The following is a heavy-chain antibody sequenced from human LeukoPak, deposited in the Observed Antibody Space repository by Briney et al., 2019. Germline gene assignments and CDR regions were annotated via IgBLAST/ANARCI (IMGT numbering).Heavy chain of an antibody. Sequence: PSGTLSLTCTVSGGSISRSNWWSWVRQPPGKGLEWIGGIHDTGSTNYNPPLKSRVTMSLDKSKNQFSLNLNSVTAADTAVYYCATYYDILSGYTFDYWGQGTLVAVSS. D-gene: IGHD3-9*01. J-gene: IGHJ4*02. CDR3: ATYYDILSGYTFDY. CDR2: IHDTGST. CDR1: GGSISRSNW. V-gene: IGHV4-4*02.